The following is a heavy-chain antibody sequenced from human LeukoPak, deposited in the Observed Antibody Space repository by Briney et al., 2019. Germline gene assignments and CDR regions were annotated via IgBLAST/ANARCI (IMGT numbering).Heavy chain of an antibody. Sequence: GGSLRLSCAASGFTVSSNYMSWVRQAPGKGLEWVSVLYSGGKTYYANSAMGRFTISRDSSTNTLHLQMESLRAEDTAVYYCAREMGAATTYFDYWGQGTPVIVSS. CDR2: LYSGGKT. CDR1: GFTVSSNY. D-gene: IGHD1-1*01. CDR3: AREMGAATTYFDY. V-gene: IGHV3-53*01. J-gene: IGHJ4*02.